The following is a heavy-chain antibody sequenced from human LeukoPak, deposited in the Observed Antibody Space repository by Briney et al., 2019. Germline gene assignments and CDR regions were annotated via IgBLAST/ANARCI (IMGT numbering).Heavy chain of an antibody. CDR1: GYTFTSYA. CDR2: IIPIFGTA. J-gene: IGHJ4*02. D-gene: IGHD6-13*01. Sequence: AASVKVSCKASGYTFTSYAISWVRQAPGQGLEWMGGIIPIFGTANYAQKFQGRVTITADKSTSTAYMELSSLRSEDTAVYYCATGYSSSWYPDYWGQGTLVTVSS. CDR3: ATGYSSSWYPDY. V-gene: IGHV1-69*06.